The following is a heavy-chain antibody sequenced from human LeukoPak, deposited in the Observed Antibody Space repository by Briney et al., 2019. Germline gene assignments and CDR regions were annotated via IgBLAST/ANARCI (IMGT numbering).Heavy chain of an antibody. J-gene: IGHJ1*01. CDR1: GFTFSSYA. V-gene: IGHV3-23*01. Sequence: GGSLRLSCAASGFTFSSYAMSWVRQAPGKGLGWVSGIIGSGGSTYYADSVKGRFTISRDNSKNTLYLEMNSLRAEDTAEYYCAKEGGLGERPVEYFQHWGQGTLVTVSS. CDR2: IIGSGGST. CDR3: AKEGGLGERPVEYFQH. D-gene: IGHD3-16*01.